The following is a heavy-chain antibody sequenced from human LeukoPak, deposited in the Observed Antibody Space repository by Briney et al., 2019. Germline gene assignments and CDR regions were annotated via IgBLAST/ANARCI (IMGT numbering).Heavy chain of an antibody. CDR2: INHSGST. J-gene: IGHJ4*02. Sequence: SETLSLTCTVSGGSISSSSYYWSWIRQPPGKGLEWIGEINHSGSTNYNPSLKSRVTISVDTSKNQFSLKLSSVTAADTAVYYCARGLRGSYNQPAGGFDYWGQGTLVTVSS. D-gene: IGHD1-26*01. V-gene: IGHV4-39*07. CDR1: GGSISSSSYY. CDR3: ARGLRGSYNQPAGGFDY.